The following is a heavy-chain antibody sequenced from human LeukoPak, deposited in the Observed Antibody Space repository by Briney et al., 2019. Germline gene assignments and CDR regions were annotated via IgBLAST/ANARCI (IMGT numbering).Heavy chain of an antibody. J-gene: IGHJ4*02. D-gene: IGHD3-9*01. Sequence: GGSLRLSCAASGFTFSTYSMNWVRQAPGKGLEWVSSISSSSSYIYYADSVKGRFTISRDNAKNSLYLQMNSLRAEDTAVYYCARGGLYHDIFGFDYWGQGTLVTVSS. CDR2: ISSSSSYI. CDR3: ARGGLYHDIFGFDY. V-gene: IGHV3-21*01. CDR1: GFTFSTYS.